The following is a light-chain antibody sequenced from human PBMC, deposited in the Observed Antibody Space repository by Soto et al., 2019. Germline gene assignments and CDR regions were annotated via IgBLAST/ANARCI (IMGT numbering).Light chain of an antibody. Sequence: ETVMTQSPATLSVSPGERATLYCRASQSVSSKLAWYQQKPGQAPRLLIYGASTRATGIPARFSGSGSGTGFTLTISSLEPEDFAVYYCQQRSKWPITFGQGTRLEIK. CDR3: QQRSKWPIT. CDR1: QSVSSK. CDR2: GAS. J-gene: IGKJ5*01. V-gene: IGKV3-11*01.